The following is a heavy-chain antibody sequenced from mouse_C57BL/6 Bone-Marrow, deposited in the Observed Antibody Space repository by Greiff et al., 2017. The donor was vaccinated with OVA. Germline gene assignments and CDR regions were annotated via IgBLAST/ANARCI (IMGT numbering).Heavy chain of an antibody. V-gene: IGHV10-1*01. CDR1: GFSFNTYA. J-gene: IGHJ3*01. CDR3: VRQNYGTWFAY. Sequence: DVKLVESGGGLVQPKGSLKLSCAASGFSFNTYAMNWVRQAPGKGLEWVARIRSKSNNYATYYADSVKDRFTISRDDSESMLYLQMNNLKTEDTAMYYCVRQNYGTWFAYWGQGTLVTVSA. CDR2: IRSKSNNYAT. D-gene: IGHD1-1*01.